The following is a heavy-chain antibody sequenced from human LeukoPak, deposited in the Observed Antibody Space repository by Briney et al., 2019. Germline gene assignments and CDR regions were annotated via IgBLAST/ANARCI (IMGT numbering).Heavy chain of an antibody. D-gene: IGHD5-18*01. Sequence: GGSLRLSCTTSGFIFKNAWMSWIRQAPGKGLEWVGRVTSESAGGTTDYPAVVKGRFSISRDDSTDMLYLQMNSLRAEDTAVYYCARDKTAVAVFDYWGQGTLVTVSS. CDR2: VTSESAGGTT. CDR3: ARDKTAVAVFDY. J-gene: IGHJ4*02. V-gene: IGHV3-15*01. CDR1: GFIFKNAW.